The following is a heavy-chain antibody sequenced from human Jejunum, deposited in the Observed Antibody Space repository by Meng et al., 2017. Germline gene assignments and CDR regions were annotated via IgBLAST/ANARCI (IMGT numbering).Heavy chain of an antibody. CDR3: ARDSMGSLDY. V-gene: IGHV4-61*08. Sequence: QVQLKESVHGLLRPSATLSLICTFSGGSVGRAGYQWGWIRQPPGRGLEWIGYANTNYNPSLKRRVTISLDTSRNLFSLSLTSVTAADTAVYYCARDSMGSLDYWGQGILVTVSS. D-gene: IGHD1-26*01. J-gene: IGHJ4*02. CDR2: ANT. CDR1: GGSVGRAGYQ.